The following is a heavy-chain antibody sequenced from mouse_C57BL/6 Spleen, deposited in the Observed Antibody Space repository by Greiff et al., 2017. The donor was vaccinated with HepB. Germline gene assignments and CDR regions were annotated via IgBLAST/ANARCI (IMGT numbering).Heavy chain of an antibody. CDR3: ARITTVVATGDY. CDR2: ISSGGSYT. V-gene: IGHV5-6*01. D-gene: IGHD1-1*01. J-gene: IGHJ2*01. CDR1: GFTFSSYG. Sequence: EVQGVESGGDLVKPGGSLKLSCAASGFTFSSYGMSWVRQTPDKRLEWVATISSGGSYTYYPDSVKGRFTISRDNAKNTLYLQMSSLKSEDTAMYYCARITTVVATGDYWGQGTTLTVSS.